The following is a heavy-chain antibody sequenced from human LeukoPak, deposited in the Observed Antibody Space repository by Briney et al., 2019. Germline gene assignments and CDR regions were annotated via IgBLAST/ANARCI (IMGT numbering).Heavy chain of an antibody. CDR3: ARGFWTGVEY. J-gene: IGHJ4*02. D-gene: IGHD3/OR15-3a*01. CDR1: GFTFDDYA. Sequence: GRSLRLSCAASGFTFDDYAMHWVRQAPGKGLEWVSGISWNSGSIGYADSVKGRFTISRDNAKNSLYLQMNSLRAEDTAVYYCARGFWTGVEYWGQGALVTVSS. CDR2: ISWNSGSI. V-gene: IGHV3-9*01.